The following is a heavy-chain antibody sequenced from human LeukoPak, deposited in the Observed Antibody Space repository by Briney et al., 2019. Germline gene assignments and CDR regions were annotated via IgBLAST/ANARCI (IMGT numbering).Heavy chain of an antibody. V-gene: IGHV3-30*18. CDR3: AKDANPSSLCSSTSCLYNWFDP. Sequence: GGSLRLSCAASGFTFSSYGMHWVRQAPGKGLEWVAVISYDGSNKYYADSVKGRFTISRDNSKNTLYLQMNSLRAEDTAVYYCAKDANPSSLCSSTSCLYNWFDPWGQGTLVTVSS. CDR1: GFTFSSYG. J-gene: IGHJ5*02. CDR2: ISYDGSNK. D-gene: IGHD2-2*01.